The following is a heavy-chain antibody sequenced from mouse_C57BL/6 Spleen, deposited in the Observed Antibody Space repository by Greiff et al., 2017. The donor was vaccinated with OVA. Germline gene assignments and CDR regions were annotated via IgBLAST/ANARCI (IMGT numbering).Heavy chain of an antibody. CDR2: IYPGDGDT. CDR3: ARGAAQATHDY. D-gene: IGHD3-2*02. CDR1: GYAFSSYW. V-gene: IGHV1-80*01. Sequence: VQLQQSGAELVKPGASVKISCKASGYAFSSYWMNWVKQRPGKGLEWIGQIYPGDGDTDYNGKFKGKATLTADKSSSTAYMQLSSLTSEDSAVYFCARGAAQATHDYWGQGTTLTVSS. J-gene: IGHJ2*01.